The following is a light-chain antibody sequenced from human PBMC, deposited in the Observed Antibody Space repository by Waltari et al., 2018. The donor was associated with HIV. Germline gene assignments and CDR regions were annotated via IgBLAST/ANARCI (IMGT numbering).Light chain of an antibody. CDR2: SNH. J-gene: IGLJ2*01. CDR1: SPTIGRNT. Sequence: QSVLTQPPSASGTPGQRVTISCSGSSPTIGRNTVNWYQHLPGTAPKLLIYSNHQRPSGVPDRCSASKSGTSASLAISGLQSEDEATYYCATWEDSLNGPNVAFGGGTELTV. V-gene: IGLV1-44*01. CDR3: ATWEDSLNGPNVA.